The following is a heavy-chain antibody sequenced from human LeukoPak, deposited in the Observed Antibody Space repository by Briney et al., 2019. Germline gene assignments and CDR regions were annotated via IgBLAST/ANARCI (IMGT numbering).Heavy chain of an antibody. V-gene: IGHV1-69*05. CDR1: GGTFSSYA. CDR3: ARDNHYGSGSSDF. CDR2: IIPIFGTA. D-gene: IGHD3-10*01. J-gene: IGHJ4*02. Sequence: SVKVSCKASGGTFSSYAISWVRQAPGQGLEWMGRIIPIFGTANYAQKFQGRVTITTDESTSTAYMELSSLRSEDTAVYYCARDNHYGSGSSDFRGQGTLVTVSS.